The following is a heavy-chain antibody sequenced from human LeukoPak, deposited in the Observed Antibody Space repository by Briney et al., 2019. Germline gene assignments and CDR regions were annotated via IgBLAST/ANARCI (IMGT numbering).Heavy chain of an antibody. CDR1: GGSISSSSYY. Sequence: PSETLSLTCTVSGGSISSSSYYWGWIRQPQGKGLEWLGSMYYSGSTDYNPSLKCRVTISVDTSKIQFSRKLSSVTAADRAVYYCARRRSGYYFDYWGQGTLVTVSS. D-gene: IGHD3-22*01. CDR2: MYYSGST. V-gene: IGHV4-39*01. CDR3: ARRRSGYYFDY. J-gene: IGHJ4*02.